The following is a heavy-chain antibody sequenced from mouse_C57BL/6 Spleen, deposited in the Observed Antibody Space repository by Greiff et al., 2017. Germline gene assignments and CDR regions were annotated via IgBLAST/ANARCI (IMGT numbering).Heavy chain of an antibody. Sequence: EVKLMESGGGLVQSGRSLRLSCATSGFTFSDFYMEWVRHAPGKGLEWIAASRNTANDYTTEYSASVKGRFIVYRDTSQSILYLNMNALRAEDTAIYDCARTPVVASHWYGDVWGTGTTVTVSS. CDR1: GFTFSDFY. D-gene: IGHD1-1*01. V-gene: IGHV7-1*01. J-gene: IGHJ1*03. CDR2: SRNTANDYTT. CDR3: ARTPVVASHWYGDV.